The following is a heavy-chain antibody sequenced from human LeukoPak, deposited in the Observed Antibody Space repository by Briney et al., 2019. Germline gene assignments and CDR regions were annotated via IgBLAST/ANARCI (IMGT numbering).Heavy chain of an antibody. J-gene: IGHJ4*02. CDR1: GYTFTAYY. Sequence: ASVKVSCKASGYTFTAYYMHWVRQAPGQGLEWMGWINPHSGGTNFAQKFQGRVTMTRDTSITTAHMELSRLTSDDTAMYYCAREIPCSSSSCLDCWGQGTLVTVSS. CDR3: AREIPCSSSSCLDC. D-gene: IGHD2-2*01. CDR2: INPHSGGT. V-gene: IGHV1-2*02.